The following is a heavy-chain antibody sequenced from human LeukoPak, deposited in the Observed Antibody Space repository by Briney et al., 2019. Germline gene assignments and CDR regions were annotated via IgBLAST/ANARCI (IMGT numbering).Heavy chain of an antibody. CDR3: ATKQWLAPPPDS. CDR2: INTDGTVT. V-gene: IGHV3-74*01. Sequence: GRSLRLSCAASGFTFSKYWMLWVRQAPGKGVESGSRINTDGTVTTYADSVKGRFTVSRDNADNTMFLQMNSVRDEDTAVYYCATKQWLAPPPDSWGQGTPVTVSS. CDR1: GFTFSKYW. J-gene: IGHJ4*02. D-gene: IGHD6-19*01.